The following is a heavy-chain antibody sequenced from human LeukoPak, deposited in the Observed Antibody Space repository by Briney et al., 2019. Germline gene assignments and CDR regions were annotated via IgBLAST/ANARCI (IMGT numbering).Heavy chain of an antibody. D-gene: IGHD7-27*01. J-gene: IGHJ4*02. CDR1: GFTFSDYY. CDR3: ARNWGKLDY. CDR2: ISNSGSTI. V-gene: IGHV3-11*01. Sequence: GGSLRLSCAASGFTFSDYYMSWIRQAPGKGLEWLSYISNSGSTIHYADSVKGRFTISRDNAKGSLYLQMNSLRVEDTAVYYCARNWGKLDYWGQGTLVTVSS.